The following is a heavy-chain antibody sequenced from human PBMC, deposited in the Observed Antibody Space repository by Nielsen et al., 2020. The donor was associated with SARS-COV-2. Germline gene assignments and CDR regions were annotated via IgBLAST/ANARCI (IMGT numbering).Heavy chain of an antibody. D-gene: IGHD3-10*01. V-gene: IGHV1-2*06. Sequence: ASVKVSCKASGYTFTDYYIHWVRQAPGQGLEWMGRINPYSGGTNYAQKFQGTVTMTRDASISTVYMELTSDDTAVYYCARARAAGRGGALYWGQGTLVTVSS. J-gene: IGHJ4*02. CDR3: ARARAAGRGGALY. CDR1: GYTFTDYY. CDR2: INPYSGGT.